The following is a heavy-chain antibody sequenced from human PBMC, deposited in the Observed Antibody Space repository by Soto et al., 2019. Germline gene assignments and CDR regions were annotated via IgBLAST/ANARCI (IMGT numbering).Heavy chain of an antibody. CDR2: IRSKAYGGTT. Sequence: PGGSLRLSCTGSGFTFGDYAMSWVRRAPGKGLEWVGFIRSKAYGGTTEWAASVRGRFTFSRDDSKRIAYLQMNSLKTEDTGVYRSTTGNRPYGMDVWGQGTTVTVSS. V-gene: IGHV3-49*04. D-gene: IGHD6-6*01. CDR3: TTGNRPYGMDV. CDR1: GFTFGDYA. J-gene: IGHJ6*02.